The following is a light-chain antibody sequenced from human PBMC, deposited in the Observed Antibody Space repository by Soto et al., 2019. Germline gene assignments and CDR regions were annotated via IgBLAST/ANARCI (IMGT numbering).Light chain of an antibody. J-gene: IGKJ1*01. V-gene: IGKV1-6*01. CDR1: QDIGND. CDR2: AAS. Sequence: AIQMTQSRSSLSASVGDRVTITCRASQDIGNDLGWYQQKPGKAPKLLISAASSLQSGFPSRFSGSGSGTDFTLTISSLQPEDFATYYCLQDYNYPRTFGQGTKVDI. CDR3: LQDYNYPRT.